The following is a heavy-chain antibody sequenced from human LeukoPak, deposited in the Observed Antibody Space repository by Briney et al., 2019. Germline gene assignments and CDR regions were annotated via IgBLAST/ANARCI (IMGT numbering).Heavy chain of an antibody. J-gene: IGHJ4*02. D-gene: IGHD3-10*01. CDR3: ARESEPRLIWFVGGEHYYFDY. CDR1: GFTFSSYA. V-gene: IGHV3-30-3*01. Sequence: GRSLRLSCAASGFTFSSYAMHWVRQAPGKGLEWVAVISYDGSNKYYADSVKGRFTISRDSSKNTLYLQMNSLRAEDTAVYYCARESEPRLIWFVGGEHYYFDYWGQGTLVTVSS. CDR2: ISYDGSNK.